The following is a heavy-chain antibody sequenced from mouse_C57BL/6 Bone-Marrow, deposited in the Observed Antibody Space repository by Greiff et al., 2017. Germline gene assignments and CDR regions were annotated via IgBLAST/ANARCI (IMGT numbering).Heavy chain of an antibody. CDR1: GYAFSSSW. CDR2: IYPGDGDT. Sequence: VQLQQSGPELVKPGASVKISCKASGYAFSSSWMNWVKQRPGKGLEWIGRIYPGDGDTNYNGKFKGKATLTADKSSSTAYMQLSSLTSEDSAVYFCAVYYDGYYFDVWGTGTTVTVSS. V-gene: IGHV1-82*01. D-gene: IGHD2-3*01. CDR3: AVYYDGYYFDV. J-gene: IGHJ1*03.